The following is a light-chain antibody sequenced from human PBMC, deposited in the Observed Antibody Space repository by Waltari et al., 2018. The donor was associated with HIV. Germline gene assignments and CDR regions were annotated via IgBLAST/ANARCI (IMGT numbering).Light chain of an antibody. Sequence: EIVLTQSPGTLSLSPGERATLFCRASQSVSSTYLAWYQQKPGQAPRLLIYDTYNRATGIPDRFSGSGSGTDFTLTISRLEPEDFAVYSCHQYGYSPWTFGQGTKVEIK. CDR2: DTY. J-gene: IGKJ1*01. CDR1: QSVSSTY. CDR3: HQYGYSPWT. V-gene: IGKV3-20*01.